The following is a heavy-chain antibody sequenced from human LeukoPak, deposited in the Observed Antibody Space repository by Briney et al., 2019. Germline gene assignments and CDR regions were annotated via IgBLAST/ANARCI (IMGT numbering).Heavy chain of an antibody. CDR1: GFTFSSYW. Sequence: GGSLRLSCAASGFTFSSYWMSWVRQAPGKGLEWVANIKQDGSEKYYVDSVRGRFTISRDNAKNSLYLQMNSLRAEDAAVYYCAGGDYDWFDPWGQGTLVTVSS. V-gene: IGHV3-7*04. J-gene: IGHJ5*02. D-gene: IGHD4-17*01. CDR3: AGGDYDWFDP. CDR2: IKQDGSEK.